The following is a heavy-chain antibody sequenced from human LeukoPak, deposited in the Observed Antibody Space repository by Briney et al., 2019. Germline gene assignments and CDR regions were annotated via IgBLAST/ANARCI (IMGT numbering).Heavy chain of an antibody. J-gene: IGHJ3*02. CDR2: ISYSETT. CDR3: ARDKGLPQAFEI. V-gene: IGHV4-59*01. Sequence: PSETLSLTCTVSVGSISRFYWSWIRQPPGKGLEYIGYISYSETTSYNPSLKSRVTISVDTSKNQFSLMLTSVTAADTAVYYCARDKGLPQAFEIWGQGTMVTVSS. CDR1: VGSISRFY.